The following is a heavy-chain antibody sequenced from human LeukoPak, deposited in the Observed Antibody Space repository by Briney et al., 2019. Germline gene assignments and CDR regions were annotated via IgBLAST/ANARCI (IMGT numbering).Heavy chain of an antibody. V-gene: IGHV4-39*07. CDR3: AREVWFGSPYFDY. Sequence: SETLSLTCTVSGGSISSSSYYWGWIRQPPGKGLEWIGSIYYSGSTYYNPSLKSRVTMSVDTSKNQFSLKLSSVTAADTAVYYCAREVWFGSPYFDYWGQGTLVTVSS. CDR2: IYYSGST. CDR1: GGSISSSSYY. D-gene: IGHD3-10*01. J-gene: IGHJ4*02.